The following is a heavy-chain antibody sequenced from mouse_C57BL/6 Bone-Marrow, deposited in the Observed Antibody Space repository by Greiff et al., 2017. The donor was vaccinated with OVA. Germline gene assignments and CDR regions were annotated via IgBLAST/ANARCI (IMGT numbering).Heavy chain of an antibody. J-gene: IGHJ1*03. D-gene: IGHD2-1*01. Sequence: VQLQQSGPELVKPGASVKIPCKASGYTFTDYNMDWVKQSHGKSLEWIGDINPNNGGTIYNQKFKGKATLTVDKSSSTAYMKLRSLTSEDTAVYYCARDYGNYLSYWYFDVWGTGTTVTVSS. CDR1: GYTFTDYN. CDR3: ARDYGNYLSYWYFDV. V-gene: IGHV1-18*01. CDR2: INPNNGGT.